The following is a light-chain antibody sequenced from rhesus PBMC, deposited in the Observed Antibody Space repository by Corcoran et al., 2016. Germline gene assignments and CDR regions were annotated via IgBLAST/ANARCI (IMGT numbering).Light chain of an antibody. CDR1: QDISSY. V-gene: IGKV1-32*02. J-gene: IGKJ2*01. CDR2: YIN. Sequence: DIQMSQSPSSLSASVGDRVTITCRASQDISSYLNWYQQKPGKAPKLLMEYINGLQSGVPSRFSGSGSGTDFTFTISSLQPEDFATYYCQQGNSNPYCFGQGTKVEIK. CDR3: QQGNSNPYC.